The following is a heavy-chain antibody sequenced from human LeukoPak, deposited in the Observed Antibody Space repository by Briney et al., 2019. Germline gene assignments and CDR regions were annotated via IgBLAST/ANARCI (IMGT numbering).Heavy chain of an antibody. CDR1: GYTFTSYH. D-gene: IGHD2-15*01. J-gene: IGHJ6*03. CDR3: ARDVGVAVYYMDV. Sequence: GASVKVSCKASGYTFTSYHMHWVRQAPGQGLEWMGIINSSGGSTSYAQKFQGRVSMTRDTSTSTVYMELSSLRSEDTAVYYCARDVGVAVYYMDVWGKGTTVTVSS. V-gene: IGHV1-46*01. CDR2: INSSGGST.